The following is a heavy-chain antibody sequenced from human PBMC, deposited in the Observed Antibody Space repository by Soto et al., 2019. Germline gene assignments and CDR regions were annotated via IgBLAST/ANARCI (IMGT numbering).Heavy chain of an antibody. CDR3: ARDGARGSNIRGARPGAFDI. CDR1: GYTFTGYY. D-gene: IGHD6-6*01. V-gene: IGHV1-2*02. CDR2: INPNSGGT. J-gene: IGHJ3*02. Sequence: ASVKVSCKASGYTFTGYYMHWVRQAPGQGLEWMGWINPNSGGTNYAQKFQGRVTMTRDTSISTAYMELSRLRSDDTAVYYCARDGARGSNIRGARPGAFDIWGQGTMVTVS.